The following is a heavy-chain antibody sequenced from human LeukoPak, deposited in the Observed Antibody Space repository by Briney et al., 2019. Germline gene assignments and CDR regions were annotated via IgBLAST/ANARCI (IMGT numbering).Heavy chain of an antibody. CDR3: SGPGDSSGFYPNPFPF. J-gene: IGHJ4*02. Sequence: SETLSLTCAVYGGSFSGYYWSWIRQPPGKGLEWIGEIDHSGSTHYNPSLKSRVTISVDTSKNQFSLKLNSVTAADTAVYFCSGPGDSSGFYPNPFPFWGQGTLVTVSS. CDR1: GGSFSGYY. V-gene: IGHV4-34*01. CDR2: IDHSGST. D-gene: IGHD3-22*01.